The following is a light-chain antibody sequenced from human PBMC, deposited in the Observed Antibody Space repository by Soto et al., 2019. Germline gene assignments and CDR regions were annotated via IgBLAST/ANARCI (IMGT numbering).Light chain of an antibody. CDR2: GAS. Sequence: EIVLTQSPGTLSLSPRERATLSCRSSQSVNSEYLAWYQQKPGQAPRLLIYGASIRTTGIPDRFSGSGSGTDFTLSISRLEPEDFASYYCQQYGNSPITVGQGTRLEI. CDR3: QQYGNSPIT. V-gene: IGKV3-20*01. CDR1: QSVNSEY. J-gene: IGKJ5*01.